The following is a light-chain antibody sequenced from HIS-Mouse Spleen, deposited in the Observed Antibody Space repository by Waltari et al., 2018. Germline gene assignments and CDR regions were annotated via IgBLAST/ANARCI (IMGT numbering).Light chain of an antibody. Sequence: QSALTQPASVSGSPGQSITISCTGTSSDVGSYNLVSWYQQHPGKAPKLMFYEGSKRPSGVSNRFPGSKSGNTASLTISGLQAEDEADYYCCSYAGSSTYWVFGGGTKLTVL. V-gene: IGLV2-23*01. CDR3: CSYAGSSTYWV. CDR1: SSDVGSYNL. J-gene: IGLJ3*02. CDR2: EGS.